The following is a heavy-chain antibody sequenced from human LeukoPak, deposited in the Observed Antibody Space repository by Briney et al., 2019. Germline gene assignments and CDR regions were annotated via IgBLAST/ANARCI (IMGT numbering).Heavy chain of an antibody. V-gene: IGHV4-34*01. CDR1: GGSFSGYY. D-gene: IGHD1-14*01. Sequence: SETLSLTCAVYGGSFSGYYWSWIRQPPGKGLEWIGEINHSGSTNYNPSLKSRVTISVDTSKNQFSLKLSSVTAADTAVYYCASHSRSANWFDPWGQGTLVTVSS. J-gene: IGHJ5*02. CDR2: INHSGST. CDR3: ASHSRSANWFDP.